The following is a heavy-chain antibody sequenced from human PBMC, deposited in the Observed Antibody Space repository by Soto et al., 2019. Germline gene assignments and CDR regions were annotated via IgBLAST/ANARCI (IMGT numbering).Heavy chain of an antibody. CDR3: ARGNRGDIVVVVHDTTFDY. D-gene: IGHD2-15*01. Sequence: QVQLVESGGGVVQPGRSLRLSCAASGFTFSSYAMHWVRQAPGKGLEWVAVISYDGSNKYYADSVKGRFTISRDNSKNTLYLQMNSLRAEDTAVYYCARGNRGDIVVVVHDTTFDYWRQGTLVTVSS. J-gene: IGHJ4*02. CDR1: GFTFSSYA. V-gene: IGHV3-30-3*01. CDR2: ISYDGSNK.